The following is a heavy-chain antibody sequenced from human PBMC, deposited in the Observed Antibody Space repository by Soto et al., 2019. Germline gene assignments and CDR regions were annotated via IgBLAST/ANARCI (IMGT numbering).Heavy chain of an antibody. CDR3: ATDPWTGYASGMDV. D-gene: IGHD2-8*01. J-gene: IGHJ6*02. CDR1: GFTLSSSI. Sequence: QMQLVQSGPEVKKPGTSVKVSCKASGFTLSSSIVHWVRQARGRGLEWIGWIVVGSGDTIYAQKFQQRVTFSRDMSTSTAYMELSSLRSEETAVYYCATDPWTGYASGMDVWGQGTTVTVSS. CDR2: IVVGSGDT. V-gene: IGHV1-58*01.